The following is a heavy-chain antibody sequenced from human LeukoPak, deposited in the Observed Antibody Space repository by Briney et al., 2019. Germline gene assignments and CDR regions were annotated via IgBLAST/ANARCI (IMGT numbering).Heavy chain of an antibody. D-gene: IGHD3-3*01. J-gene: IGHJ4*02. CDR3: ARGGGITIFGVVTPFDY. Sequence: PGGSLRLSCAASGFTFSSYSMNWVRQAPGKGLEWVSSISSSSSYIYYADSVKGRFTISRDNAKNSLYLQMNSLRAEDTAVYYCARGGGITIFGVVTPFDYWGQGTLVTVSS. V-gene: IGHV3-21*01. CDR2: ISSSSSYI. CDR1: GFTFSSYS.